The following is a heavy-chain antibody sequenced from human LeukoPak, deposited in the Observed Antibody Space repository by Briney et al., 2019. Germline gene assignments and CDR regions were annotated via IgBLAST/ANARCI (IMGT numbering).Heavy chain of an antibody. Sequence: QPGGSLRLSCAASGFNFSSYEMNWVRQAPGKGLEWVSCISSSGSTIYYADSVKGRFTISRDNAKNSLYLQMNSLRAEDTAVYYCSREAYDFWSGSIYGMDVWGQGTTVTVSS. J-gene: IGHJ6*02. CDR3: SREAYDFWSGSIYGMDV. CDR1: GFNFSSYE. D-gene: IGHD3-3*01. V-gene: IGHV3-48*03. CDR2: ISSSGSTI.